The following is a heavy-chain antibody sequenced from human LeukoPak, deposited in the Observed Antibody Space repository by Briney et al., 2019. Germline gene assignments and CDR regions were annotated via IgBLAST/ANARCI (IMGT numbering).Heavy chain of an antibody. J-gene: IGHJ5*02. D-gene: IGHD6-13*01. Sequence: SETLSLTCTVSGASISSYYWSWIRQPPGKGLEWIGYIYHSGCTNYNPSLKSRVTISVDTSMNRFSLKLSSVTAADTAVYYCARAAVNTWFDPWGQGTLVTTSS. CDR3: ARAAVNTWFDP. CDR2: IYHSGCT. CDR1: GASISSYY. V-gene: IGHV4-59*01.